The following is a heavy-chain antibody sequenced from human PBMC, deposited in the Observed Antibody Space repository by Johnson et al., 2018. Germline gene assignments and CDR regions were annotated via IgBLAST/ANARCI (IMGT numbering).Heavy chain of an antibody. CDR3: AKDGGCGGDCYSVYYYYMDV. CDR1: GFTFSSYG. V-gene: IGHV3-30*18. J-gene: IGHJ6*03. D-gene: IGHD2-21*02. CDR2: TSYDGSNK. Sequence: QVQLQESGGGVVQPGRSLRLSCTASGFTFSSYGMHWVRQAPGKGLEAVAVTSYDGSNKYYADSVKGRFTISRDNSKNTLYLQMNSLRAEDTAVYYCAKDGGCGGDCYSVYYYYMDVWGKGTTVTVSS.